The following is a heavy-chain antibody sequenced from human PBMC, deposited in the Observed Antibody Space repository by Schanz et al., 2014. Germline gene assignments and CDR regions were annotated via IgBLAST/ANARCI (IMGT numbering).Heavy chain of an antibody. Sequence: EVRLVESGGGLVQPGGSLRLSCVASGFNFYTSAMTWVRQAPGKGLEWVSVISGSGASTYYADSVKGRFTISRDNSKNTLYLQMNSLRAEDTAVYYCAKDQGSYGSGSYSYFDYWGQGTLATVSS. V-gene: IGHV3-23*04. CDR1: GFNFYTSA. CDR3: AKDQGSYGSGSYSYFDY. D-gene: IGHD3-10*01. J-gene: IGHJ4*02. CDR2: ISGSGAST.